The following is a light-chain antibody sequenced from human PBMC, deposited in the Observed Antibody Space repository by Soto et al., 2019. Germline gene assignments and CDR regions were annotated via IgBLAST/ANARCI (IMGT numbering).Light chain of an antibody. CDR1: ESVSSN. V-gene: IGKV3-15*01. CDR2: GAS. Sequence: EIVITQSPVTLSMYPGERASLSCRAGESVSSNLAWYQQKPGQAPRLLIYGASTRATGVPARFTGSGSGTEFTLTISSLQSEDFAVYSWLQYHNLWAFGQGTKVDIK. J-gene: IGKJ1*01. CDR3: LQYHNLWA.